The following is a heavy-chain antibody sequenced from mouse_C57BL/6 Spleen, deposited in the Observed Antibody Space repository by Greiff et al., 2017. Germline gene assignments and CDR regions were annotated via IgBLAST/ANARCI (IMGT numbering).Heavy chain of an antibody. D-gene: IGHD4-1*02. J-gene: IGHJ2*01. CDR1: GFTFSSYG. Sequence: EVQGVESGGDLVKPGGSLKLSCAASGFTFSSYGMSWVRQTPDKRLEWVATISSGGSYTYYPDSVKGRFTISRDNAKKTLYLQMSSLKSEDTAMYYCARLPTGDFDYWGQGTTLTVSS. CDR3: ARLPTGDFDY. V-gene: IGHV5-6*01. CDR2: ISSGGSYT.